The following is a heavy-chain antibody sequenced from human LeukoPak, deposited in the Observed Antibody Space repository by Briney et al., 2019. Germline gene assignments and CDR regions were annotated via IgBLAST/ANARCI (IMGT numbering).Heavy chain of an antibody. Sequence: GGSLRLSCAASGFTFSSYSMNWVRQAPGKGLEWVSSISSSSSYIYYAGSVKGRFTISKDNAKNSLYLQMNSLRAEDTAVYYCARLDPSGWYVWGQGTLVTVSS. CDR3: ARLDPSGWYV. J-gene: IGHJ4*02. CDR1: GFTFSSYS. D-gene: IGHD6-19*01. CDR2: ISSSSSYI. V-gene: IGHV3-21*01.